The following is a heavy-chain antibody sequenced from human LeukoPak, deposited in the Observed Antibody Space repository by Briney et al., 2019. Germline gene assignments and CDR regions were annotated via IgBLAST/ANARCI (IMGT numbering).Heavy chain of an antibody. V-gene: IGHV4-39*07. Sequence: SETLSLTCTVSGGSISSSSHDWGWIRQPPGKGLEWIGSMYYRGSTYHNPSLKSRVTISVDTSKNQFSLKLTSVTAADTAVYYCARVLAERIAVADSYYYYYMDVWGKGTTVTVSS. D-gene: IGHD6-19*01. CDR2: MYYRGST. J-gene: IGHJ6*03. CDR1: GGSISSSSHD. CDR3: ARVLAERIAVADSYYYYYMDV.